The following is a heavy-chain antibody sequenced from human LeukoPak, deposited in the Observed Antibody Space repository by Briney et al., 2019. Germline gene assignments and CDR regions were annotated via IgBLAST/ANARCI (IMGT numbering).Heavy chain of an antibody. Sequence: GGPVRLSCAASGFTVSDYYTSWIRQAPGKGLEGVSYINGTSTYTNYADSVEARFPLSRDNAKNSLYPQMNSLRAEDTAVYYCARDISYCGGDCAPYYFDYWGQG. CDR1: GFTVSDYY. V-gene: IGHV3-11*05. CDR2: INGTSTYT. D-gene: IGHD2-21*02. CDR3: ARDISYCGGDCAPYYFDY. J-gene: IGHJ4*02.